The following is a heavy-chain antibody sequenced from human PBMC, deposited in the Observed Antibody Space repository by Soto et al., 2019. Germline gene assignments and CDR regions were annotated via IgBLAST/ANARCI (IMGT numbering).Heavy chain of an antibody. V-gene: IGHV3-49*03. J-gene: IGHJ6*03. Sequence: GGSLRLSCTASGLTFGDYAMSWFRQAPGKGLEWVGFIRSKAYGGTTEYAASVKGRFTISRDDSKSIAYLQMNSLKTEDTAVYYCTRVLEDCSSTSCAEYYYYYYMYVWGKGTTVTVSS. D-gene: IGHD2-2*01. CDR1: GLTFGDYA. CDR2: IRSKAYGGTT. CDR3: TRVLEDCSSTSCAEYYYYYYMYV.